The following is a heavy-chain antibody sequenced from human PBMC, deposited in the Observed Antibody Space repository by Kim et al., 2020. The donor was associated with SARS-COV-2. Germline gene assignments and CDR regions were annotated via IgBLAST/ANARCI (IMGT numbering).Heavy chain of an antibody. Sequence: SLKSRVTISVDTYKNQFSLKLSSVTAADTAVYYCARGLGYYGSGSVYFDYWGQGTLVTVSS. J-gene: IGHJ4*02. V-gene: IGHV4-31*02. CDR3: ARGLGYYGSGSVYFDY. D-gene: IGHD3-10*01.